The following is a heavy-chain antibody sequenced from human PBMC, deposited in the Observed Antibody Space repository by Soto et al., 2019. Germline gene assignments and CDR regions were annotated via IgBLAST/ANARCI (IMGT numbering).Heavy chain of an antibody. CDR3: ARQWGNWYWAFNV. CDR1: GGSVTTSDYS. CDR2: VYDSGST. D-gene: IGHD6-13*01. Sequence: QLQLQESGPGLVKSSETLSLTCTVSGGSVTTSDYSWGWIRQPPGKGLEWIGSVYDSGSTHYNPSLESRVTRSVDTSKNQFSLKLNSVTAADTAVYYCARQWGNWYWAFNVWGQGTMVTVSS. V-gene: IGHV4-39*01. J-gene: IGHJ3*01.